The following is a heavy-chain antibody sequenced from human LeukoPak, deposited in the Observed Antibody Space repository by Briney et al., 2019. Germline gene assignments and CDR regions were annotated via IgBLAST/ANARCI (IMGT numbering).Heavy chain of an antibody. Sequence: GESLKISCKGSGHSFTNYWITWVRQMPGKGLEWMGRIDPSDSYTNYSPSFQGHVTISSDRSISTAYLQWSSLKASDTAMYYCAIGYSGYDPNFDFWGRGTLVTVSS. D-gene: IGHD5-12*01. V-gene: IGHV5-10-1*01. CDR1: GHSFTNYW. CDR2: IDPSDSYT. J-gene: IGHJ4*02. CDR3: AIGYSGYDPNFDF.